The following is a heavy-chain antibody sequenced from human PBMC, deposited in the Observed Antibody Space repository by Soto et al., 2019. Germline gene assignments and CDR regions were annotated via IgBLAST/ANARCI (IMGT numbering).Heavy chain of an antibody. CDR1: GYTFTSYG. CDR3: ARDSCSWYRYYYYVMDV. Sequence: GASVKVSCKASGYTFTSYGISWVRQAPGQGLEWMGWISAYNGNTNYAQKLQGRVTMTTDTSTSTAYMELRSLRSDDTAVYYCARDSCSWYRYYYYVMDVWGQGTTVPASS. J-gene: IGHJ6*02. V-gene: IGHV1-18*01. CDR2: ISAYNGNT. D-gene: IGHD6-13*01.